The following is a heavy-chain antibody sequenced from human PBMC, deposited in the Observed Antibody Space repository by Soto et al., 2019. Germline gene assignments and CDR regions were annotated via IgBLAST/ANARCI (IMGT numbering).Heavy chain of an antibody. Sequence: KVSCKASGYTFTSYYMHWVRQAPGQGLEWMGIIYPGDSDTRYSPSFQGQVTISADKSISTAYLQWSSLKASDTAMYYCARTPMPTVNSWFDPWGQGTLVTVSS. V-gene: IGHV5-51*01. J-gene: IGHJ5*02. CDR2: IYPGDSDT. D-gene: IGHD4-17*01. CDR1: GYTFTSYY. CDR3: ARTPMPTVNSWFDP.